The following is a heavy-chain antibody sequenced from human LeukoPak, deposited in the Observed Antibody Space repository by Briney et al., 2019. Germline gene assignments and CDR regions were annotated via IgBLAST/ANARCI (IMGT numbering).Heavy chain of an antibody. Sequence: SVKVSCKATGGTFSSYAISWVQQAPGQGLEWMGGIIPIFGTANYAQKFQGRVTITADESTSTAYMELSSLRSDDTAVYYCARVYYFDEGFDPWGQGTLVTVSS. CDR1: GGTFSSYA. CDR2: IIPIFGTA. J-gene: IGHJ5*02. CDR3: ARVYYFDEGFDP. V-gene: IGHV1-69*13. D-gene: IGHD3-22*01.